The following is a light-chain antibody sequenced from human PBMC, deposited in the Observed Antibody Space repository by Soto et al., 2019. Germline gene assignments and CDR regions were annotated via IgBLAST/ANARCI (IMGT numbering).Light chain of an antibody. Sequence: QPVLTQPPSMSGAPGQRVTISCTGTSANIGAGYDVHWYQQLPGMAPKLLIYGNNKRPSGVPDRFSGSKSGTSASLAITGLQAEDEADYYCQSYDSTLSGLYVLGTVTKLTVL. J-gene: IGLJ1*01. V-gene: IGLV1-40*01. CDR2: GNN. CDR3: QSYDSTLSGLYV. CDR1: SANIGAGYD.